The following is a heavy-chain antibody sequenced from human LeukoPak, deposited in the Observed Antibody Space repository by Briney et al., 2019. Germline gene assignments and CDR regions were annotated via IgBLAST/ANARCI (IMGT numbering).Heavy chain of an antibody. D-gene: IGHD3-3*01. J-gene: IGHJ1*01. CDR1: GFTFSSYS. CDR2: ISSSSSTI. CDR3: ASGTYYDFWSGPPAEYFQH. Sequence: GGSLRLSCAASGFTFSSYSMNWVRQAPGKGLEWVSYISSSSSTIYYADSVKGRFTISRDNAKNSLYLQMNSLRAEDTAVYYCASGTYYDFWSGPPAEYFQHWGQGTLVTVSS. V-gene: IGHV3-48*01.